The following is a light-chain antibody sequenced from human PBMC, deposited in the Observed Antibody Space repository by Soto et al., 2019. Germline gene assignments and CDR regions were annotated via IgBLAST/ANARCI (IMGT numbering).Light chain of an antibody. V-gene: IGLV2-23*02. CDR1: TTDVATYDL. CDR2: EVT. J-gene: IGLJ2*01. Sequence: QSALTQPASVSGSPGQSITISCAGTTTDVATYDLVSWYQHHPGTAPKVILYEVTKRPSGVSNRFSGSKSGNTASLTISGLQPEDEDDYFCCSYAGGNTFVFGGGTKLTVL. CDR3: CSYAGGNTFV.